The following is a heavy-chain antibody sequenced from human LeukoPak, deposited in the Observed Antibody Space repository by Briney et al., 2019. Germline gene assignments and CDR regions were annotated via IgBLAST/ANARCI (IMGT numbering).Heavy chain of an antibody. Sequence: PGESLRLSCATSGFTFATYNMYWVRQAPGKGPEWIAYINASNTTKYYADSVKGRFTISRDNAKTSLFLQMNSLRADYTAVYYCTRVLAFSSSWRSWGQGTLVTVSS. CDR1: GFTFATYN. D-gene: IGHD6-13*01. CDR2: INASNTTK. CDR3: TRVLAFSSSWRS. J-gene: IGHJ5*02. V-gene: IGHV3-48*01.